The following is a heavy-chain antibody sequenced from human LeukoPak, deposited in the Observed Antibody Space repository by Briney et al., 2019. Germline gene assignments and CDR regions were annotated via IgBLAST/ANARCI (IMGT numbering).Heavy chain of an antibody. J-gene: IGHJ4*02. CDR1: GGTFSSYA. Sequence: SVKVSCKASGGTFSSYAISWVRQAPGQGLEWMGGIIPIFGTANYAQKFQGRVTITTDESTSTAYIELSSLRSEDTAVYYCARKGTYSSRPFDYWGQGTLVTVSS. D-gene: IGHD6-13*01. CDR2: IIPIFGTA. CDR3: ARKGTYSSRPFDY. V-gene: IGHV1-69*05.